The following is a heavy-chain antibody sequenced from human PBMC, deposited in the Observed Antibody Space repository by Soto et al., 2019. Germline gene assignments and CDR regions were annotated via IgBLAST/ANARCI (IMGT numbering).Heavy chain of an antibody. CDR2: ISYDGSNK. V-gene: IGHV3-30*18. CDR1: GFTFSSYG. J-gene: IGHJ4*02. Sequence: GGSLRLSCAASGFTFSSYGMHWVRQAPGKGLEWVAVISYDGSNKYYADSVKGRFTISRDNSKNSLYLQMNSLRAEDTAVYYCAKSCSSTSCYVWRLDYWGQGTLVTVSS. CDR3: AKSCSSTSCYVWRLDY. D-gene: IGHD2-2*01.